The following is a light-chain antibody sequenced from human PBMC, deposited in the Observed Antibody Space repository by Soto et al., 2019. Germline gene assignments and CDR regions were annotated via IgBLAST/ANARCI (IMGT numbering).Light chain of an antibody. J-gene: IGKJ1*01. Sequence: DIQMTQSPSTLSPSFGDRVTITCRASQSISSWLAWYQQKPGKAPKLLIYDASSLESGVPSRFGGGGSGTEFTLTISSMQNDDFAIYYCQQSYSTSRTFGQGTKVDIK. V-gene: IGKV1-5*01. CDR1: QSISSW. CDR2: DAS. CDR3: QQSYSTSRT.